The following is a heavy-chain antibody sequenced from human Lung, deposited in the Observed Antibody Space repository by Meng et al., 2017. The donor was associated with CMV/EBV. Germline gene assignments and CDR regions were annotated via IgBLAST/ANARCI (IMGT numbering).Heavy chain of an antibody. J-gene: IGHJ4*02. CDR3: ARNLRIRPHHWNVILLGY. D-gene: IGHD1-1*01. CDR1: FTGYY. V-gene: IGHV1-2*02. Sequence: FTGYYMHWVSQAPRQGLEWMRWINPNRGGTNYAQKFQGRVTLTRDASISTACMELSRLRSDDTAVYYCARNLRIRPHHWNVILLGYWGQGTLVTVSS. CDR2: INPNRGGT.